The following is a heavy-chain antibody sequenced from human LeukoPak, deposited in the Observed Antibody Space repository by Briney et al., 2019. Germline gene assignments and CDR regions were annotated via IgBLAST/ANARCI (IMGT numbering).Heavy chain of an antibody. D-gene: IGHD1-26*01. V-gene: IGHV3-21*01. CDR3: ARGLSGSYTFDY. CDR1: GFTFSSYS. Sequence: GSLRLSCAASGFTFSSYSMNWVRQAPGKGLEWVSSISSSSSYIYYADSVKGRFTISRDNAKNSLYLQMNSLRAEDTAVYYCARGLSGSYTFDYWGQGTLVTVSS. J-gene: IGHJ4*02. CDR2: ISSSSSYI.